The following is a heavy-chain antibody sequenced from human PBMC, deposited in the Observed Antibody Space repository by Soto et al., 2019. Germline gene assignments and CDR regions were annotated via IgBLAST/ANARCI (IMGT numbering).Heavy chain of an antibody. Sequence: QVQLVESGGGVVQPGRSLRLSCAASGFTFSSYAMHWVRQAPGKGLEWVAVISYDGSNKYYADSVKGRFTISRDNSKNTLYLQMNSLRAEDTAVYYCATTHGAIHDYGDYNPHCDYWGQGTLVTVSS. CDR3: ATTHGAIHDYGDYNPHCDY. V-gene: IGHV3-30-3*01. CDR2: ISYDGSNK. D-gene: IGHD4-17*01. J-gene: IGHJ4*02. CDR1: GFTFSSYA.